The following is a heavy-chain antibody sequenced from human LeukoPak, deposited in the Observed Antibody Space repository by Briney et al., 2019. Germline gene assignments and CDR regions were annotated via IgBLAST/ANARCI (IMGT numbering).Heavy chain of an antibody. CDR3: AKWPPYSSSWWDAFDI. Sequence: PGGSLRLSCAASGFTFSSYGMHWVRQAPGKGLEWVAFIRYDGSNKYYADSVKGRFTISRDNSKNTLYLQMNSLRAEDTAVYYCAKWPPYSSSWWDAFDIWGQGTMVTVSS. CDR1: GFTFSSYG. D-gene: IGHD6-13*01. J-gene: IGHJ3*02. V-gene: IGHV3-30*02. CDR2: IRYDGSNK.